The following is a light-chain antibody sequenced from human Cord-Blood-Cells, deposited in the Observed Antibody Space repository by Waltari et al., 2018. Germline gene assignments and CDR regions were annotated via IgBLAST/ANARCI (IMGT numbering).Light chain of an antibody. V-gene: IGKV3-20*01. CDR2: GAS. CDR1: QSVSSSY. CDR3: QQYGSSPT. J-gene: IGKJ1*01. Sequence: EIVLTQSPGTLSLSPGERAPLPCRASQSVSSSYLAWYQQKPGQAPRLLIYGASSRATDIPDRFSGSGSGTDFTLTISRLEPEDFAVYYCQQYGSSPTFGQGTKVEIK.